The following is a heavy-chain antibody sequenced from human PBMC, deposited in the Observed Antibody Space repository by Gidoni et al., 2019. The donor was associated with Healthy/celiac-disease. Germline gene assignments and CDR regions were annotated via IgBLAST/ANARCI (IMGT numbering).Heavy chain of an antibody. Sequence: QLQLQESGPGLVKPSETLSLTCTVSGGSISSSSYYWGWIRQPPGKGLEWIGSIYYSGSTYYNPSLKSRVTISVDTSKNQFSLKLSSVTAADTAVYYCARDAMMITFISYYFDYWGQGTLVTVSS. CDR2: IYYSGST. CDR1: GGSISSSSYY. CDR3: ARDAMMITFISYYFDY. V-gene: IGHV4-39*07. J-gene: IGHJ4*02. D-gene: IGHD3-16*01.